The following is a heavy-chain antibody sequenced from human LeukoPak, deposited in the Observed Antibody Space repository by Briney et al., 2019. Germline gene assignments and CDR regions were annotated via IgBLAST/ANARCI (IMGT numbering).Heavy chain of an antibody. CDR2: IYPGDSDT. J-gene: IGHJ4*02. V-gene: IGHV5-51*01. Sequence: PGESLKISCKGSGYSFTSYWIGWVRQMPGKGLEWMGIIYPGDSDTRYSPSFQGQVTISADKSISTAYLQWSSLKASDTAMYYCARQWGSYCSSTSCYADYWGQGTLVTVSS. CDR1: GYSFTSYW. CDR3: ARQWGSYCSSTSCYADY. D-gene: IGHD2-2*01.